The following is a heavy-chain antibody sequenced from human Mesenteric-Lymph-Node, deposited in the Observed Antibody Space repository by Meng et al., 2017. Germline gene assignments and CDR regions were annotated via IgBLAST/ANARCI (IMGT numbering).Heavy chain of an antibody. V-gene: IGHV3-49*03. CDR1: GFTFGDYA. CDR3: ARDILTGDDAFDI. CDR2: IRSKAYGGTT. J-gene: IGHJ3*02. D-gene: IGHD3-9*01. Sequence: GESLKISCTASGFTFGDYAMSWFRQAPGKGLEWVGFIRSKAYGGTTEYAASVKGRFTISRDDSKSIAYLQMNSLRAEDTAVYYCARDILTGDDAFDIWGQGTMVTVSS.